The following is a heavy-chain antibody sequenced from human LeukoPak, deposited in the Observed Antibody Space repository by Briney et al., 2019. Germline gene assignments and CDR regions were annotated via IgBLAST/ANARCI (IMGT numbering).Heavy chain of an antibody. CDR3: AKDKYNWNYGEFDY. CDR1: GFSFSTYA. V-gene: IGHV3-23*01. J-gene: IGHJ4*02. CDR2: ISGSGGST. D-gene: IGHD1-7*01. Sequence: GGSLRLSCAASGFSFSTYAMAWVRQAPGKGLEWVSSISGSGGSTYYADSVRGRFTISRDYSKNTLHLQMNSLRAEDSAAYYCAKDKYNWNYGEFDYWGQGTLVTVSS.